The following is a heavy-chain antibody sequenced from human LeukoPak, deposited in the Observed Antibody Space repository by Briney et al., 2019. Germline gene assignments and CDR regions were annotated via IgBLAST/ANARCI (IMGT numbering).Heavy chain of an antibody. D-gene: IGHD6-13*01. V-gene: IGHV1-24*01. Sequence: ASVKVSCKVSGYTLTELSMHWVRQAPGKGLEWVGGFDPEDDETIYAQKFQGRVTMTEDTSTDTAYMELSSLRSEDTAVYYCATERPGIAAAGTLNWSDPWGQGTLVTVSS. CDR2: FDPEDDET. CDR3: ATERPGIAAAGTLNWSDP. J-gene: IGHJ5*02. CDR1: GYTLTELS.